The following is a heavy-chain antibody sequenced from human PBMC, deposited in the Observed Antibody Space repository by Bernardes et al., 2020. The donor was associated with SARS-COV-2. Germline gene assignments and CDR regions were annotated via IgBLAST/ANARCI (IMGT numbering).Heavy chain of an antibody. Sequence: VESLYLSCSASRFIFSNSAMHWVRQAPGPGLEYVSGISYFGSSTYYADSVKGRFTISRDNSKNTLYLQMSSLRTEDTAVYYCVKGVVAVAGTSGDYFDYWGQGTLVTVSS. V-gene: IGHV3-64D*06. D-gene: IGHD6-19*01. CDR2: ISYFGSST. CDR3: VKGVVAVAGTSGDYFDY. CDR1: RFIFSNSA. J-gene: IGHJ4*02.